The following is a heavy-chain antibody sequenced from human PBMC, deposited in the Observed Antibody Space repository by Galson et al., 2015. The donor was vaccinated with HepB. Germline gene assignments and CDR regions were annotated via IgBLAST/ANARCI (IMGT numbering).Heavy chain of an antibody. CDR3: ARSRGSWSSDY. J-gene: IGHJ4*02. CDR2: ISSGSSTI. V-gene: IGHV3-48*01. Sequence: LRLSCAASGFTFSSYSMNWVRQAPGKGLEWVSYISSGSSTIYYADSVKGRFTISRDNAKNALYLQMNSLRAEDTAVYYCARSRGSWSSDYWGQGTLVTVSS. D-gene: IGHD6-13*01. CDR1: GFTFSSYS.